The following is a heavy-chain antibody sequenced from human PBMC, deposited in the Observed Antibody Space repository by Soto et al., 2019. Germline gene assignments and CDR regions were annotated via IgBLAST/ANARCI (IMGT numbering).Heavy chain of an antibody. J-gene: IGHJ6*02. Sequence: QVQLQESGPGLVKPSETLSLTCTISGGPMNNYYCSWFRQPRGQGLEWIGYMGYNGFTRYNPSLRSRVAISLDTAKNQFSLNLSSVTAADTSLYYCARQGFGELHGLVDVWGQGITVTVPS. D-gene: IGHD3-10*01. CDR3: ARQGFGELHGLVDV. CDR2: MGYNGFT. V-gene: IGHV4-59*08. CDR1: GGPMNNYY.